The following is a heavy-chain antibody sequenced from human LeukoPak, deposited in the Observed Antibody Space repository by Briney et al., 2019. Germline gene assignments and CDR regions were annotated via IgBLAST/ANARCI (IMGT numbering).Heavy chain of an antibody. CDR3: AKDKNWSPHYFDY. V-gene: IGHV3-23*01. J-gene: IGHJ4*02. CDR1: GFTFSNYA. Sequence: GGSLRLSCAASGFTFSNYAMSWVRQAPGKGLEWVSSISGSGDSTYYADSVKGRFTISRDNSKNTLYLQMNGLRAEDTAIYYCAKDKNWSPHYFDYWGQGTLVTVSS. CDR2: ISGSGDST. D-gene: IGHD1-1*01.